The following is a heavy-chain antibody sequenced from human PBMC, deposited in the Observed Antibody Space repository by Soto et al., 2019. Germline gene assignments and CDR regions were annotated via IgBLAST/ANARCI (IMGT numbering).Heavy chain of an antibody. D-gene: IGHD6-6*01. Sequence: SETLSLTCTVSGGSISSGGYYWSWIRQHPGKGLEWIGYIYYSGSTYYNPSLKSRVTISVDTSKNQFSLKLSSVTAADTAVYYCAIGSYSSSSFGWFDPWGQGTLVTVSS. J-gene: IGHJ5*02. CDR3: AIGSYSSSSFGWFDP. CDR2: IYYSGST. CDR1: GGSISSGGYY. V-gene: IGHV4-31*03.